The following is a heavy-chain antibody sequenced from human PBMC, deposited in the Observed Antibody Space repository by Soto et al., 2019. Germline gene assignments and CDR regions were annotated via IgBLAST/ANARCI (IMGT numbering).Heavy chain of an antibody. D-gene: IGHD1-1*01. CDR2: IIPIFGTA. V-gene: IGHV1-69*13. CDR3: TRDLALRHNNYYCAMDV. J-gene: IGHJ6*02. Sequence: SVKVSCKASGGTFSSYAISWVRQAPGQGLEWMGGIIPIFGTANYAQKFQGRVTITADESTSTAYMELSSLRSEDTAVYFCTRDLALRHNNYYCAMDVWGRGTTVTVSS. CDR1: GGTFSSYA.